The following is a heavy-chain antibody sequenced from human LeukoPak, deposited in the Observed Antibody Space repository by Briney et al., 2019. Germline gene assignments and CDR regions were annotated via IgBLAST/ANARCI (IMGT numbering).Heavy chain of an antibody. CDR3: ARGPIVVVXAARYYFDY. Sequence: ASVKVSCKASGYTFTGYYMHWVRQAPGQGLEWMGWINPNSGGTNYAQKFQGRVTMTRDTSISTAYMELSRLRSDDTAVYYCARGPIVVVXAARYYFDYWGQGTLVTVX. V-gene: IGHV1-2*02. CDR2: INPNSGGT. CDR1: GYTFTGYY. J-gene: IGHJ4*02. D-gene: IGHD2-15*01.